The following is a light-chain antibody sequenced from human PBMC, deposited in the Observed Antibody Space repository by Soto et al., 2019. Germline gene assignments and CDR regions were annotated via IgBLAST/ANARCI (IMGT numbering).Light chain of an antibody. CDR1: SSDVGGYNY. J-gene: IGLJ2*01. V-gene: IGLV2-14*01. CDR2: DVS. CDR3: SSYTSSSTLV. Sequence: QSVLTQPASVSGSPGQSITISCTGTSSDVGGYNYVSWYQQHPGKAPKLMIYDVSNRPSGVSNRFSGSKSGNTASLPISGLQAEDEADYHCSSYTSSSTLVFAGGTKLTVL.